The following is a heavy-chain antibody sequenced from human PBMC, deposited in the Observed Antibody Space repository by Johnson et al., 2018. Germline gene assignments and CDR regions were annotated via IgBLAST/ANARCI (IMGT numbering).Heavy chain of an antibody. V-gene: IGHV3-9*01. CDR3: ARERQFGEINPMDV. Sequence: VQLQESGGGLVQPGRSLTLSCAASGFRFENYAMHWVRQAPGKGLELDSGISWSSGNIGYADSVQGRFTISRANAKYALYLHMSTLRPADTALYFCARERQFGEINPMDVWGQGTTVTVSS. CDR1: GFRFENYA. CDR2: ISWSSGNI. J-gene: IGHJ6*02. D-gene: IGHD3-10*01.